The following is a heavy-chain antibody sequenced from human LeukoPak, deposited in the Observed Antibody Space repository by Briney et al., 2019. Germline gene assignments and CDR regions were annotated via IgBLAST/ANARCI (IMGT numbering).Heavy chain of an antibody. CDR1: GFTFSSYS. J-gene: IGHJ4*02. Sequence: PGGSLRLSCAASGFTFSSYSMNWVRQAPGKGLEWASYISSSSSTIYYADSVKGRFTISRDNAKNSLYLQMNSLRAEDTAVYYCARATSLPGYFDYWGQGTLVTVSS. CDR2: ISSSSSTI. V-gene: IGHV3-48*01. CDR3: ARATSLPGYFDY.